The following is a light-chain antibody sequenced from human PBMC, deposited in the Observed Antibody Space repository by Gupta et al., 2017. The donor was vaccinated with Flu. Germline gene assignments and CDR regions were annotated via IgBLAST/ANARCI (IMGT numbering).Light chain of an antibody. CDR1: SSDVGGYNY. J-gene: IGLJ2*01. V-gene: IGLV2-11*01. CDR2: DVS. CDR3: CSYAGSYVV. Sequence: PRSVSGSPGQSVTISCTGTSSDVGGYNYVSWYQQHPGKAPKLMIYDVSKRPSGVPDRFSGSKSGNTASLTISGLQAEDGADYYCCSYAGSYVVFGGGTKLTVL.